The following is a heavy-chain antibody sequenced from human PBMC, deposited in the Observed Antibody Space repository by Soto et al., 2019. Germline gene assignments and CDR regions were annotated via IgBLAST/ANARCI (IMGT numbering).Heavy chain of an antibody. D-gene: IGHD1-1*01. CDR3: VRDGTKTLRDWFDP. J-gene: IGHJ5*02. CDR1: GASISGFY. Sequence: SETLSLTCTVSGASISGFYWSWIRKSAGKGLEWIGRIYATGTTDYNPSLKSRVMMSVDTSKKQFSLKLRSVTAVDTAVYYCVRDGTKTLRDWFDPWGQGISVTVSS. V-gene: IGHV4-4*07. CDR2: IYATGTT.